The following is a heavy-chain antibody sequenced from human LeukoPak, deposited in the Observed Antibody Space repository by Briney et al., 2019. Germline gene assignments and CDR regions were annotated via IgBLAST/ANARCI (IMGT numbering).Heavy chain of an antibody. D-gene: IGHD5-24*01. CDR3: ARARDGSTFDY. J-gene: IGHJ4*02. CDR1: GGSFSGYY. V-gene: IGHV4-59*01. CDR2: IYYSGST. Sequence: SETLSLTCAVYGGSFSGYYWSWIRQPPGKGLEWIGYIYYSGSTNYNPSLYNPSLKSRVTISVDTSKNQFSLKLSSVTAADTAVYYCARARDGSTFDYWGQGTLVTVSS.